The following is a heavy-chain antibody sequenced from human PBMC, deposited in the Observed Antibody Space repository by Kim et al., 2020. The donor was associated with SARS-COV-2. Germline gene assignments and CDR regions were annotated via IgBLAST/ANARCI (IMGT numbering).Heavy chain of an antibody. J-gene: IGHJ6*02. Sequence: GSLRLSCTASGFTFSTHWMSWVRQAPGKGLEWVANIKRDGSGKFYVDSVKGRFTISRDDAKNSLYLQMNSLRDEDTAVYYCAREGYCSSATCTYAMDVWGQGTTVTVSS. CDR3: AREGYCSSATCTYAMDV. CDR2: IKRDGSGK. V-gene: IGHV3-7*05. CDR1: GFTFSTHW. D-gene: IGHD2-2*01.